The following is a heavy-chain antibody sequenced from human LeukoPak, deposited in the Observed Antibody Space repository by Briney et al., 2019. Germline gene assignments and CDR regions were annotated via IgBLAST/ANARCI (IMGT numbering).Heavy chain of an antibody. CDR1: GGTFSSYA. J-gene: IGHJ4*02. CDR3: ARGADSSGYYYYFDY. Sequence: GASVKVSCKASGGTFSSYAISWVRQAPGQGLEWMGGIIPIFGTANYAQKFQGRVTITADESTSTAYMELSSLGSEDTAVYYCARGADSSGYYYYFDYWGQGTLVTVSS. CDR2: IIPIFGTA. V-gene: IGHV1-69*13. D-gene: IGHD3-22*01.